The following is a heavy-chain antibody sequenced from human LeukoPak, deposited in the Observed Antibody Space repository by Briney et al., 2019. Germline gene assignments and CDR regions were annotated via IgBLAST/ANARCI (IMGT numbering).Heavy chain of an antibody. D-gene: IGHD6-19*01. CDR2: ISSSSSYI. V-gene: IGHV3-21*01. CDR1: GFTFSSYS. CDR3: ARDEIAVAGYGMDV. J-gene: IGHJ6*02. Sequence: GGSLRLSCAASGFTFSSYSMNWVRQAPGKGLEWVSSISSSSSYIYYADPVKGRFTISRDNAKNSLYLQMNSLRAEDTAVYYCARDEIAVAGYGMDVWGQGTTVTVSS.